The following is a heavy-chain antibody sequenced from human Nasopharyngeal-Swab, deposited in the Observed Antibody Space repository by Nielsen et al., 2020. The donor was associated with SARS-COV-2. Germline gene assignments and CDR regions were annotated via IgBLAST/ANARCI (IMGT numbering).Heavy chain of an antibody. CDR3: ARQYQNYFGSGDYHGAFDI. V-gene: IGHV5-10-1*01. D-gene: IGHD3-10*01. Sequence: GGSLRLSCEGSGYSFSNYWISWVRQVPGKGLEWMGKVDPRDSYTDYSPSLRGHVTISVDRSISTAYLQWSSLKASDTAMYYCARQYQNYFGSGDYHGAFDIWGQGTMVTASS. J-gene: IGHJ3*02. CDR1: GYSFSNYW. CDR2: VDPRDSYT.